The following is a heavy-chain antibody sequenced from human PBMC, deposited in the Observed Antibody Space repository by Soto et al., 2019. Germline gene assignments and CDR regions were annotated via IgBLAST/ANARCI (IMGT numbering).Heavy chain of an antibody. V-gene: IGHV3-30*18. CDR1: GFTFSSYG. CDR3: AKDREDY. CDR2: ISYDGSNK. Sequence: QVQLVESGGGVVQPGRSVRLSCAASGFTFSSYGMHWVRQAPGKGLEWVAVISYDGSNKYYADSVKGRFTISRDNSKNTLYLQMNSLRAEDTSVYYCAKDREDYWGQGTLVTVSS. J-gene: IGHJ4*02.